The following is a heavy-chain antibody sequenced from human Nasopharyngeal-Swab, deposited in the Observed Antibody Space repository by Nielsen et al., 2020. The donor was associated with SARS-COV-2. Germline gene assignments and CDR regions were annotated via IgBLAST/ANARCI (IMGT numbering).Heavy chain of an antibody. J-gene: IGHJ4*02. CDR1: GLTFENFW. CDR3: ATIPLAGNSL. CDR2: INPDGTII. D-gene: IGHD4-23*01. V-gene: IGHV3-74*03. Sequence: GESLKISCEASGLTFENFWMQWVRQVPGKGLVWVSQINPDGTIIKYADSMKGRFTISRDNAKNTVFLRIHTLSAEDSAIYYCATIPLAGNSLWGQGTLVTVSS.